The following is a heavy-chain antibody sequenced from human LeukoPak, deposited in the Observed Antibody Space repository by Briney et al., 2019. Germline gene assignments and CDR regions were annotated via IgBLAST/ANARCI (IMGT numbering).Heavy chain of an antibody. J-gene: IGHJ4*02. Sequence: PGGSLRLSCAASGFTFSSYSMNWVRQAPGKGLEWVSSISSSSSYEYYADSVKGRFTISRDNSKNTLYLQMNSLRAEDTAVYYCAKNYYDFWSGHSCIDYWGQGTLVTVSS. D-gene: IGHD3-3*01. CDR2: ISSSSSYE. CDR3: AKNYYDFWSGHSCIDY. V-gene: IGHV3-21*04. CDR1: GFTFSSYS.